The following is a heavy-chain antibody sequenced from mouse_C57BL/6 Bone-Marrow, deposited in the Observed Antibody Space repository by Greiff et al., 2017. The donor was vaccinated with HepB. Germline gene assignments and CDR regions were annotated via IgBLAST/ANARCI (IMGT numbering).Heavy chain of an antibody. Sequence: QVQLQHSGPELVKPGASVKISCKASGYAFSSSWMNWVKQRPGKGLEWIGRIYPGDGDTNYNGKFKGKATLTADKSSSTAYMQLSSLTSEDSAVYFCARTIYYYGSSYFYYAMDYWGQGTSVTVSS. CDR3: ARTIYYYGSSYFYYAMDY. D-gene: IGHD1-1*01. J-gene: IGHJ4*01. V-gene: IGHV1-82*01. CDR2: IYPGDGDT. CDR1: GYAFSSSW.